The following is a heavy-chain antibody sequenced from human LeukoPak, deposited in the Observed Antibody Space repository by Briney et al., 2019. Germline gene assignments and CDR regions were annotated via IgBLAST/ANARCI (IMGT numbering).Heavy chain of an antibody. J-gene: IGHJ3*01. V-gene: IGHV4-38-2*01. D-gene: IGHD3-22*01. CDR1: GYSISGGYY. Sequence: SETLSLTCGVSGYSISGGYYWGWIRQSPGKGLEWIATIFRTGSIYHNPSLESRVILSVDTSKNQFSLILTSVTAADTAVYYCVRMGVSYYYDSSTYYPVAFDVWGQGTMVTVSS. CDR2: IFRTGSI. CDR3: VRMGVSYYYDSSTYYPVAFDV.